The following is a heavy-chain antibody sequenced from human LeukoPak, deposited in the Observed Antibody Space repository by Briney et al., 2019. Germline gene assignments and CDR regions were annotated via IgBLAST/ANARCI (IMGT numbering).Heavy chain of an antibody. J-gene: IGHJ6*02. CDR1: GFAVSSNY. CDR3: ARGRIAAADTTLYYYYGMGV. Sequence: GGSLRLSCAASGFAVSSNYMSWVRQAPGKGLEWVSVIYSGGSTYYADSVKGRFTISRDNSKNTLYLQMSSLRAEDTAVYYSARGRIAAADTTLYYYYGMGVWGQGTTVTVSS. CDR2: IYSGGST. D-gene: IGHD6-13*01. V-gene: IGHV3-66*01.